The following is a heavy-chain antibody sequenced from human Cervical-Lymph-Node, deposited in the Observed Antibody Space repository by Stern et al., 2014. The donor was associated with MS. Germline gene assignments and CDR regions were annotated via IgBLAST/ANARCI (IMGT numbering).Heavy chain of an antibody. V-gene: IGHV3-53*01. CDR2: ISTDGST. CDR1: GFTVSSNY. Sequence: EVQLVESGGGLIQPGGSLRLSCAASGFTVSSNYMRWVRQSPGKGLQWVSLISTDGSTYYAASVQGRFTISRNNSKNTLLLHMNSLGAEDTALYYCARAIYGVVTPTMAPDAFDIWGQGTMVTVSS. J-gene: IGHJ3*02. D-gene: IGHD3-3*01. CDR3: ARAIYGVVTPTMAPDAFDI.